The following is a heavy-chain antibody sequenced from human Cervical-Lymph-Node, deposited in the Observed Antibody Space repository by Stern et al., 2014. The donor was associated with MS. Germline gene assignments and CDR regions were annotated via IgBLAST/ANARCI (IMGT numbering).Heavy chain of an antibody. Sequence: QVTLKESGPVLVKPTETLTLTCTVSGFSLSNARMGVSWIRQPPGKALEWLAHLISNDEKSYSTSLKSRLTISKDTSKSQVVLTMTNMDPVDTATYYCARIMTSGYYYDAFDIWGQGTMVTVSS. D-gene: IGHD3-22*01. CDR1: GFSLSNARMG. CDR3: ARIMTSGYYYDAFDI. J-gene: IGHJ3*02. CDR2: LISNDEK. V-gene: IGHV2-26*01.